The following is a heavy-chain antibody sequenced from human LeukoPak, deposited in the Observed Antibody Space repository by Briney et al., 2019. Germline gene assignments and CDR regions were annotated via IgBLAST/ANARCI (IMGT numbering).Heavy chain of an antibody. V-gene: IGHV1-69*13. J-gene: IGHJ4*02. Sequence: ASVKVSCKASGGTFSSYAISWVRQAPGQGLEWMGGIIPIFGTANYAQRFQGRVTITADESTSTAYMELSSLRSEDTAVYYCARMTIVGVYYFDYWGQGTLVTVSS. D-gene: IGHD1-26*01. CDR2: IIPIFGTA. CDR3: ARMTIVGVYYFDY. CDR1: GGTFSSYA.